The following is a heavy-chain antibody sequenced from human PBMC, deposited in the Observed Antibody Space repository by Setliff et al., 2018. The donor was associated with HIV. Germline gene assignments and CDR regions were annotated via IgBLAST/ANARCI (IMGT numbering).Heavy chain of an antibody. CDR1: GGSISSHY. Sequence: SETLSLTCTVSGGSISSHYWSWIRQPPGKGLEWIGYIYYSGSTNYNPSLKSRVTISADTSKNQFSLKLSSVTAADTALYYCARARYRSSWYPLGYWGRGTLVTVSS. CDR3: ARARYRSSWYPLGY. CDR2: IYYSGST. V-gene: IGHV4-59*11. J-gene: IGHJ4*02. D-gene: IGHD6-13*01.